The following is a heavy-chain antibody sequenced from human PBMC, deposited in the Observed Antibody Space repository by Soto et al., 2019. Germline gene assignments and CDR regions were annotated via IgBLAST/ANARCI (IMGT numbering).Heavy chain of an antibody. D-gene: IGHD3-9*01. CDR1: GYSFTSYW. J-gene: IGHJ5*02. Sequence: PGESLKISCKGSGYSFTSYWIGWVRQMPGKGLEWMGIIYPGDSDTRYSPSFQGQVTISADKSISTAYLQWSSLKASDTAMYYCARRRNYDILTGYYPTPFDPWGQGTLVTVSS. CDR2: IYPGDSDT. V-gene: IGHV5-51*01. CDR3: ARRRNYDILTGYYPTPFDP.